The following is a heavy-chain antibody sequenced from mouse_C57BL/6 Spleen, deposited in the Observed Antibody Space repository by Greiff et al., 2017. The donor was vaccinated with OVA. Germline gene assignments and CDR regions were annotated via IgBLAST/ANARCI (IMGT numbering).Heavy chain of an antibody. V-gene: IGHV3-6*01. CDR2: ISYDGSN. J-gene: IGHJ1*03. CDR3: ARALYGSSLYWYFDV. CDR1: GYSITSGYY. Sequence: EVQLQQSGPGLVKPSQSLSLTCSVTGYSITSGYYWNWIRQFPGNKLEWMGYISYDGSNNYNPSLKNRISITRDTSKNQFFLKLNSVTTEDTATYYCARALYGSSLYWYFDVWGTGTTVTVSS. D-gene: IGHD1-1*01.